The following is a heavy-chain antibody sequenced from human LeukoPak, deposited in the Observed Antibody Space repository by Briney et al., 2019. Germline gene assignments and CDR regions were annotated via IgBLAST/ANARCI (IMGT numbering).Heavy chain of an antibody. CDR2: INHSGST. J-gene: IGHJ6*02. CDR1: GGSISSYY. Sequence: SETLSLTCTVSGGSISSYYWSWIRQPPGKGLEWIGEINHSGSTNYNPSLKSRVTISVDTSKNQFSLKLSSVTAADTAVYYCARAQFYYYYGMDVWGQGTTVTVSS. V-gene: IGHV4-34*01. CDR3: ARAQFYYYYGMDV.